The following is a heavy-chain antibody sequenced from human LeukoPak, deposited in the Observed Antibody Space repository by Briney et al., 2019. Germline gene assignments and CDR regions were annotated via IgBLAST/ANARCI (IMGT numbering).Heavy chain of an antibody. CDR1: GGSFSGYY. D-gene: IGHD5-18*01. V-gene: IGHV4-34*01. CDR2: INHSGST. CDR3: ARRTRGYSYGPYYYGMDV. Sequence: SETLSLTCAVYGGSFSGYYWSWIRQPPGKGLEWIGEINHSGSTNYNPSLKSRVTISLDTSKNQFSLKLSSVTAADTAVYYCARRTRGYSYGPYYYGMDVWGQGTAVTVSS. J-gene: IGHJ6*02.